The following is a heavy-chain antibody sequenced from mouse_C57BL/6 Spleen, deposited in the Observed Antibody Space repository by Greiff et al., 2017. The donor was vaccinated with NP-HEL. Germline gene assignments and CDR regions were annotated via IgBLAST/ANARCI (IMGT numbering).Heavy chain of an antibody. CDR1: GYTFTSYW. J-gene: IGHJ3*01. CDR3: ARLGAY. V-gene: IGHV1-64*01. Sequence: QVQLQQPGAELVKPGASVKLSCKASGYTFTSYWMHWVKQRPGQGLEWIGMIHPNSGSTNYNAKFKSKATLTVDKSSSTAYMQLSSLTSEDSAVYYCARLGAYWGQGTLVTVSA. CDR2: IHPNSGST.